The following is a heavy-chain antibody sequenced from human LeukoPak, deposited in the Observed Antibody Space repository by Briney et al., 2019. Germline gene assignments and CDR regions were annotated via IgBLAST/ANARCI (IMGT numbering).Heavy chain of an antibody. CDR2: IYYSGST. J-gene: IGHJ4*02. CDR1: GGSISSSSYY. CDR3: ASYEQQLVLFDF. V-gene: IGHV4-39*07. D-gene: IGHD6-13*01. Sequence: PSETLSLTCTVSGGSISSSSYYWGWIRQPPGKGLEWIGSIYYSGSTYYNPSLKSRVTISVDTSKNQFSLKLSSVTAADTAVYYCASYEQQLVLFDFWGQGTLVTVSS.